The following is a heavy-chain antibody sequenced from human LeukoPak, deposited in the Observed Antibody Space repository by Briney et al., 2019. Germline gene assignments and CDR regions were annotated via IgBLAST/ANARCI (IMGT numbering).Heavy chain of an antibody. V-gene: IGHV1-2*02. CDR2: INPNSGGT. CDR3: ARVSVVTDETTYYYGMDV. D-gene: IGHD3-22*01. CDR1: GYTFTGYY. J-gene: IGHJ6*02. Sequence: ASVKVSCKASGYTFTGYYMHWVRQAPGQGLEWMGWINPNSGGTNYAQKFQGRVTMTRDTSISTAYMELSRLRSDDTAVYYCARVSVVTDETTYYYGMDVWGQGTTVTVSS.